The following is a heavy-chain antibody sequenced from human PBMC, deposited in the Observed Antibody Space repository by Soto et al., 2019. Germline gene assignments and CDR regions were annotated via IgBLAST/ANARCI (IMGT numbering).Heavy chain of an antibody. CDR2: TYYRSKWYN. J-gene: IGHJ6*02. D-gene: IGHD7-27*01. V-gene: IGHV6-1*01. Sequence: SQTLSLTCVISGDSVSSNSAAWNWIRQSPSRGLEWLGRTYYRSKWYNDYAVSVKSRITINPDTSKNQFSLQLNSVTPEDTAVYYYGRAEADWGIAVADKNYYGMDVWGQGTTVTVSS. CDR3: GRAEADWGIAVADKNYYGMDV. CDR1: GDSVSSNSAA.